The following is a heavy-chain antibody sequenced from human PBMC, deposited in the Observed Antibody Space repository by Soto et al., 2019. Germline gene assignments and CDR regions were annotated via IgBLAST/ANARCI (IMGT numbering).Heavy chain of an antibody. V-gene: IGHV1-69*04. D-gene: IGHD6-19*01. CDR2: IIPILGIA. CDR1: GGTFSSYT. J-gene: IGHJ4*02. Sequence: GASVKVSCKASGGTFSSYTISWVRQAPGQGLEWMGRIIPILGIANYAQKFQGRFTISRDNSKNTLYLQMSSLRAEDTAVYYCAKDEGQAVTGPLDCWGQGTLVTVSS. CDR3: AKDEGQAVTGPLDC.